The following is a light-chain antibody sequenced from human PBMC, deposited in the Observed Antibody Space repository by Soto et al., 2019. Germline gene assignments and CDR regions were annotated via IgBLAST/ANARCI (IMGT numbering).Light chain of an antibody. V-gene: IGLV1-40*01. CDR1: NSNIGAGYD. CDR3: HSYDSSLTVVL. CDR2: CST. J-gene: IGLJ2*01. Sequence: QSVLTQPPSVSGATGQRVTISCTGSNSNIGAGYDVNWYQQLPGLVPKLLIHCSTRRPSGVPERFSGSKSDTSASLAITGLQAEDEAHYYCHSYDSSLTVVLFGGGTKLTVL.